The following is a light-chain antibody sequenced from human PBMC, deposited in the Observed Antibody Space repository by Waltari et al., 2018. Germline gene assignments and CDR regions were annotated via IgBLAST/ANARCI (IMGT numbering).Light chain of an antibody. J-gene: IGKJ4*01. CDR1: QRVSSY. CDR3: QQRSNWPPLT. V-gene: IGKV3-11*01. Sequence: EIVLTQSPATLSLSPGERATLSCRASQRVSSYLPWYQQKPGQAPRLLIYDASTRATGIPARFSGSGSGTDFTLTISSLEPEDFAVYYCQQRSNWPPLTFGGGTKVEIK. CDR2: DAS.